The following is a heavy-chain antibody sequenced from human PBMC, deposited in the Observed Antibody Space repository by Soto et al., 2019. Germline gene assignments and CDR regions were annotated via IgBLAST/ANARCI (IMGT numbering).Heavy chain of an antibody. D-gene: IGHD1-20*01. CDR2: INAGNGYT. V-gene: IGHV1-3*01. J-gene: IGHJ6*02. CDR3: ARGRYTADSYYHYGMDV. Sequence: QVQLVQSGAEVKKPGASVQVSCKASGYSFTNSAIHWVRQAPGQRLEWMGWINAGNGYTKYSQYFQGRVTITRDTSASTSYMELSSLISEDTAVYYCARGRYTADSYYHYGMDVWGQGTTVTVAS. CDR1: GYSFTNSA.